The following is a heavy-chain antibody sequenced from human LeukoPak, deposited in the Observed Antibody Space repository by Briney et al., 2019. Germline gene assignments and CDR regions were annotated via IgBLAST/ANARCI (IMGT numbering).Heavy chain of an antibody. CDR2: IIPIFGTA. CDR3: ANSGCSGGSCYSFDY. D-gene: IGHD2-15*01. V-gene: IGHV1-69*05. Sequence: GSSVKVSCKASGGTFSSYAISWVRQAPGQGLEWMGRIIPIFGTASYAQKFQGRVTITTDESTSTAYMELSSLRSEDTAVYYCANSGCSGGSCYSFDYWGQGTLVTVSS. CDR1: GGTFSSYA. J-gene: IGHJ4*02.